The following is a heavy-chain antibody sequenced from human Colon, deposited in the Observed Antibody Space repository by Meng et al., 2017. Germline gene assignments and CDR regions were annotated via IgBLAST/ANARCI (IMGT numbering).Heavy chain of an antibody. CDR2: IMPGLGIT. CDR3: AREMPERVRGINDAFDT. V-gene: IGHV1-69*04. Sequence: SVKVSCKASGATFTSQTFDWVRQAPGKGLEWMGKIMPGLGITDYGHKVQGRVSITADKSTSTVYMELRSLTSEDTAVYYCAREMPERVRGINDAFDTWGQGTGVTVSS. D-gene: IGHD3-10*01. J-gene: IGHJ3*02. CDR1: GATFTSQT.